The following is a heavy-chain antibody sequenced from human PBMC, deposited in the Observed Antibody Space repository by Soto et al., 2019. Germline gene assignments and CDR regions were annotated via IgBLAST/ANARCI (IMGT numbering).Heavy chain of an antibody. CDR3: VKGYWKGDV. V-gene: IGHV3-23*01. D-gene: IGHD1-1*01. CDR1: GFTFSTYA. Sequence: EVQLLESGGGLVQPGGSLRLSCAASGFTFSTYAMNWVSQAPGNGLEWVSAISGSGGSIHYADSVKGRFTISRDNSKNTQYLQMNSLRDKDTAVYHCVKGYWKGDVRGQGTTVTVSS. CDR2: ISGSGGSI. J-gene: IGHJ6*02.